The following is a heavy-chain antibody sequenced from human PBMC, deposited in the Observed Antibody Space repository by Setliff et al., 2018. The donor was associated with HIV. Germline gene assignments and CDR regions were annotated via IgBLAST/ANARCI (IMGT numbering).Heavy chain of an antibody. D-gene: IGHD1-7*01. CDR2: IYSSGST. CDR3: ARGVGTKYYYYYMDV. CDR1: GGSISGYY. V-gene: IGHV4-4*09. Sequence: PSETLSLTCSVSGGSISGYYWTWIRQPPGKGLEWIGYIYSSGSTNYNPSLKSRVTISVDTSKNQFSLKLSSVTAADTAVYYCARGVGTKYYYYYMDVWGKGTTVTVSS. J-gene: IGHJ6*03.